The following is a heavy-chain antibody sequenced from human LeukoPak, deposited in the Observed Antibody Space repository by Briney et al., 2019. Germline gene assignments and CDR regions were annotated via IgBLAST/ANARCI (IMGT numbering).Heavy chain of an antibody. CDR1: GGTFSSYA. J-gene: IGHJ6*02. CDR3: ARDGILWPTDTAMVTHYYYGMDV. V-gene: IGHV1-69*13. Sequence: SVKVTCKASGGTFSSYAISWVRQAPGQGLEWMGGIIPIFGTANYAQKFQGRVTITADESTSTAYMELSSLRSEDTAVYYCARDGILWPTDTAMVTHYYYGMDVWGQGTTVTVSS. CDR2: IIPIFGTA. D-gene: IGHD5-18*01.